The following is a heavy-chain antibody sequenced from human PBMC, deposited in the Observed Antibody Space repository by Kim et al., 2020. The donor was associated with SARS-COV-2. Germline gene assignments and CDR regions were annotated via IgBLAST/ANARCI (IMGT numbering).Heavy chain of an antibody. J-gene: IGHJ6*02. CDR3: TRPLFPYYYGSSGYDGMDV. V-gene: IGHV3-73*01. Sequence: GRFTISRDDSKNTAYLQMNSLTTEDTAVYYCTRPLFPYYYGSSGYDGMDVWGQGTTVTVSS. D-gene: IGHD3-22*01.